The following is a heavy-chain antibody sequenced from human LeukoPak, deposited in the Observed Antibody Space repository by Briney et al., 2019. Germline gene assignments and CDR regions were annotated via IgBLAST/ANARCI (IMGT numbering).Heavy chain of an antibody. J-gene: IGHJ4*02. V-gene: IGHV4-38-2*02. CDR1: GYSIRSGYY. D-gene: IGHD3-10*01. CDR3: ARGTFSSWFGPIDY. CDR2: IYYSGST. Sequence: SETLSLTCTVSGYSIRSGYYWGWIRQPPGKGLEWIGTIYYSGSTYYNPSLISRVTISVAASKNQFSLKLSSVTAADTAVYYCARGTFSSWFGPIDYWGQGTLVTVSS.